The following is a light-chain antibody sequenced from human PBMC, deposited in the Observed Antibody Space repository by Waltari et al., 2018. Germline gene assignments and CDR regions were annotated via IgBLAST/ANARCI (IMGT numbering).Light chain of an antibody. V-gene: IGKV3-15*01. CDR2: HAS. CDR1: QTIGLS. CDR3: QQYNNWPPGT. Sequence: TVVPQSPATLSVSPGERASLSCRTSQTIGLSLAWYQQQPGQAPRLLIYHASTRATGIPARFSGSGSESEFTLTISSLQSEDVAVYYCQQYNNWPPGTFGQGTRVEI. J-gene: IGKJ1*01.